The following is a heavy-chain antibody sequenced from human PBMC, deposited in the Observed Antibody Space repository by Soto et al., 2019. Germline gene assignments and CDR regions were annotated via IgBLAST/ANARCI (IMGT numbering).Heavy chain of an antibody. D-gene: IGHD2-15*01. CDR2: IYYSGST. Sequence: SETLSLTCTVSGGSISSYYWSWIRQPPGKGLERIGYIYYSGSTNYNPSLKSRVTISVDTSKNQFSLKLSSVTAADTAVYYCARAVVVAAPYYYYYMDVWGKGTTVTVSS. V-gene: IGHV4-59*08. CDR1: GGSISSYY. CDR3: ARAVVVAAPYYYYYMDV. J-gene: IGHJ6*03.